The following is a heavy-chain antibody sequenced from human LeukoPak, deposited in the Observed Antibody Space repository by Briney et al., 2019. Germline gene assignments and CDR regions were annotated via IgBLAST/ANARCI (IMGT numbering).Heavy chain of an antibody. CDR3: AKGFSTTGYYQFDY. D-gene: IGHD3-9*01. J-gene: IGHJ4*02. V-gene: IGHV3-48*01. CDR1: GFMFSSYS. Sequence: GGSLRLSCAGSGFMFSSYSITWVRQAPGEGLEWISYISSISRTTHYADSVQGRFTLSRDNGKNTLYLQMNSLRAEDTAVYYCAKGFSTTGYYQFDYWGQGTLVTVSS. CDR2: ISSISRTT.